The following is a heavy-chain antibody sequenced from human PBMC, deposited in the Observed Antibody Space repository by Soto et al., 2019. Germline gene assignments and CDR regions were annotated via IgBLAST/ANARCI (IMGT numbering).Heavy chain of an antibody. CDR1: GYTLTELS. CDR2: FDPEDGET. V-gene: IGHV1-24*01. CDR3: ARDGLDTAMVTGWYLDL. D-gene: IGHD5-18*01. Sequence: ASVKVSCKVSGYTLTELSMHWVRQAPGKGLEWMGGFDPEDGETIYAQKFQGRVTITEDTSTDTAYMELSSLRSEDTAVYYCARDGLDTAMVTGWYLDLWGRGTLVTVSS. J-gene: IGHJ2*01.